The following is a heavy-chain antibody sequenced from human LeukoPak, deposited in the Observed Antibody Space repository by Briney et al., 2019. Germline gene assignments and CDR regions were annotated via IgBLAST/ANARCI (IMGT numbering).Heavy chain of an antibody. V-gene: IGHV3-30*04. D-gene: IGHD3-3*01. CDR2: ISYDGSNK. CDR3: ARDCKQKVTYYDFWSGYSYGMDV. CDR1: GFTFSSYA. Sequence: GGSLRLSCAASGFTFSSYAMHWVRQAPGKGLEWVAVISYDGSNKYYADSVKGRFTISRDNSKNTLYLQMNSLRAEDTAVYYCARDCKQKVTYYDFWSGYSYGMDVRGQGTTVTVSS. J-gene: IGHJ6*02.